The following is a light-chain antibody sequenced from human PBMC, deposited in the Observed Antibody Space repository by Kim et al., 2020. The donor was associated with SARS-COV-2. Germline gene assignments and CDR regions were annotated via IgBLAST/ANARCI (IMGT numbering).Light chain of an antibody. CDR2: FND. CDR1: NIETKN. Sequence: SYELTQPPSLSVAPGDTARIVCGGHNIETKNVHWYQQRPGPAPVLVIRFNDDRPSGIPGRFSGSNSGNTATLTIASVGAGDEADYYCQVCAGTNDHPVFGGGTQLTVL. J-gene: IGLJ3*02. V-gene: IGLV3-21*04. CDR3: QVCAGTNDHPV.